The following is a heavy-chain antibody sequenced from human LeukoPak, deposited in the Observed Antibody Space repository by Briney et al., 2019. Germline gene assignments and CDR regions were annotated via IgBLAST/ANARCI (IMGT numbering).Heavy chain of an antibody. D-gene: IGHD1-26*01. J-gene: IGHJ1*01. CDR3: AKDLGVGATPEYLQH. CDR1: GFTFSSYA. V-gene: IGHV3-23*01. CDR2: ISGSGGST. Sequence: GGSLSLSCAASGFTFSSYAMSWVRQAPGKGLEWVSAISGSGGSTYYADSVKGRFTISRDNSKNTLYLQMNSLRAEDTAVYYCAKDLGVGATPEYLQHWGQGTLVTVSS.